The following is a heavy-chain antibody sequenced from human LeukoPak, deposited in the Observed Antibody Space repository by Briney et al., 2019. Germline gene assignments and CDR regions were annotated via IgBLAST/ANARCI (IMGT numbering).Heavy chain of an antibody. CDR1: GGSISSSY. V-gene: IGHV4-59*01. J-gene: IGHJ6*03. CDR3: ASAIAEDFYYYYMDV. Sequence: SETLSLTCTVSGGSISSSYWTWIRQPPGKGLEWIGYIYYSGSTNYNPSLKSRVTISVDTSKNQFSLNLSSVTAADTAVDYCASAIAEDFYYYYMDVWGKGTTVTVSS. CDR2: IYYSGST. D-gene: IGHD1-14*01.